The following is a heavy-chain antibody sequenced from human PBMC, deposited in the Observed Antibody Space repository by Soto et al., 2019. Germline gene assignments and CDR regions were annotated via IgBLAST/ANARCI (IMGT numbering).Heavy chain of an antibody. J-gene: IGHJ4*02. V-gene: IGHV3-30*03. Sequence: QVQLVESGGGVVQPGRSLRLSCAASGFTFSSYGMHWVRQAPGKGLEWVAVISYDGSNKYYADSVKGRFTISRDNSKNTLYLQMNSLRAEDMAVYYCATLAVAEFSSIDYWGQGTLVTVSS. CDR3: ATLAVAEFSSIDY. CDR2: ISYDGSNK. D-gene: IGHD6-19*01. CDR1: GFTFSSYG.